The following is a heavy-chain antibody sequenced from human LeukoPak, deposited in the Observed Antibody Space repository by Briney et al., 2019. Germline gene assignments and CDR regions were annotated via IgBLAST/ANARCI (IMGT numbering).Heavy chain of an antibody. V-gene: IGHV1-2*02. CDR3: ARDSRDGFMGHFDY. CDR2: INPNSGGT. Sequence: ASVKVSCKASGYTFTCYYMHWVRLAPGEGLEWMGWINPNSGGTNYAQKFQGRVTMTRDTSISTAYMELSRLRSDDTAVYYCARDSRDGFMGHFDYWGQGTLVTVSS. J-gene: IGHJ4*02. CDR1: GYTFTCYY. D-gene: IGHD5-24*01.